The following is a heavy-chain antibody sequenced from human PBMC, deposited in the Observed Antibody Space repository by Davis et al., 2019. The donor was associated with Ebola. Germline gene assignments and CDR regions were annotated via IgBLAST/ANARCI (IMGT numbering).Heavy chain of an antibody. D-gene: IGHD1-26*01. CDR3: ARFGVGGAAFDI. CDR2: INPSGGST. CDR1: GYTFTAFF. Sequence: ASVKVSCKASGYTFTAFFIHWVRQAPGQGLEWMGRINPSGGSTSYAQKFQGRVTMTRDTSTSTVYMELSSLRSEDTAVYYCARFGVGGAAFDIWGQGTMVTVSS. J-gene: IGHJ3*02. V-gene: IGHV1-46*01.